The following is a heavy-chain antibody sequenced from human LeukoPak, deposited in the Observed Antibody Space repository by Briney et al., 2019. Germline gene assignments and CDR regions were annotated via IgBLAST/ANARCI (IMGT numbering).Heavy chain of an antibody. V-gene: IGHV1-2*02. CDR3: ARARKTRNIYGDYVFLFNY. Sequence: ASVKVSCKASGYTFSGYHMHWVRQAPGHGLEWMGWINPNSGDTKYAQNFRGRVTMTRDTSLSTAYMDLSRLRSDDTALYYCARARKTRNIYGDYVFLFNYWGQGTLVTVSS. J-gene: IGHJ4*02. CDR1: GYTFSGYH. D-gene: IGHD4-17*01. CDR2: INPNSGDT.